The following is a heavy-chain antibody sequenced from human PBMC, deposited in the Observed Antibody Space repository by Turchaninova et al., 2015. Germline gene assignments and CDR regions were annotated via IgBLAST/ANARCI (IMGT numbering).Heavy chain of an antibody. J-gene: IGHJ4*02. Sequence: QITLKESGPTVVKPTQTLPLTCTFPGFSLSTSGGGVGWIRQPPGKALEWLALIYWDDDNRYRPSLKSRLTITKDTSKNQVVLTMTNMDPVDTATYYCAHTRGGGNSPLFDYWGQGTLVTVSS. CDR1: GFSLSTSGGG. CDR3: AHTRGGGNSPLFDY. D-gene: IGHD4-23*01. V-gene: IGHV2-5*02. CDR2: IYWDDDN.